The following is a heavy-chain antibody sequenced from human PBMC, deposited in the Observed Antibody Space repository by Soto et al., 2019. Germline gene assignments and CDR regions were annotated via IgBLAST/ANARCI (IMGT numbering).Heavy chain of an antibody. Sequence: LTCSVSGDSINSYYWNWIRQPPGKGLEWIGYIYYTGNTNYNPSLKSRVIITLDMSKNQFSLSLSSVTAADTAVYYCARSGNNWFDPWGQGTLVTVSS. J-gene: IGHJ5*02. CDR1: GDSINSYY. V-gene: IGHV4-59*01. CDR2: IYYTGNT. CDR3: ARSGNNWFDP.